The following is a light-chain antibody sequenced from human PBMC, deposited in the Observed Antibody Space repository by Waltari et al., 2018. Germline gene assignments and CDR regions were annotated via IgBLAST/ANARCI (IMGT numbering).Light chain of an antibody. CDR1: QRVTNY. CDR2: DTS. CDR3: QQRRDWPLT. J-gene: IGKJ4*01. V-gene: IGKV3-11*01. Sequence: SCSASQRVTNYLAWYQQKPGQAPRLLIYDTSNRATGIPARFSGSGFGTDFTLTISSLDPEDFAVYYCQQRRDWPLTFGGGTKVEIK.